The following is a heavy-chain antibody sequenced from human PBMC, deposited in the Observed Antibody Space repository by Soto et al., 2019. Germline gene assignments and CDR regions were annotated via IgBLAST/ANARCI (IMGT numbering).Heavy chain of an antibody. D-gene: IGHD3-3*01. J-gene: IGHJ5*02. Sequence: QPGGSLRLSCAASGFTFSSYAMSWVRQDPGKGLEWVPAISGSGGSTYYADSVKGRFTISRDNSKNTLYLQMNSLRAEDTAVYYCAKDCLGLSDYDFWSGYYTWGQGTLVTVSS. CDR1: GFTFSSYA. CDR3: AKDCLGLSDYDFWSGYYT. CDR2: ISGSGGST. V-gene: IGHV3-23*01.